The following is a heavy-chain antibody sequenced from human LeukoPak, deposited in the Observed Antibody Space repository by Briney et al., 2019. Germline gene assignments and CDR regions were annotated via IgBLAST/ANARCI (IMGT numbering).Heavy chain of an antibody. Sequence: ASVKVSCKASGYTFTSYDINWVRQATGQGLEWMGWMNPNSGNTGYAQKFQGRVTMTRNTSISTAYMELSSLRSEDTAVYYCARGRYYYGSGSYYRHAFDIWGQGTMVTVSS. D-gene: IGHD3-10*01. CDR2: MNPNSGNT. CDR1: GYTFTSYD. V-gene: IGHV1-8*01. CDR3: ARGRYYYGSGSYYRHAFDI. J-gene: IGHJ3*02.